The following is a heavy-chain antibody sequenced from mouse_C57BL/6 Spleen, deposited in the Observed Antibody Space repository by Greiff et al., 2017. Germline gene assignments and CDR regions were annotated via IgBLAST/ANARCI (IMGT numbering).Heavy chain of an antibody. CDR3: ARGYGSSPYYCAMDY. CDR2: FHPYNDVT. CDR1: GYTFTTYP. Sequence: QVQLQQSGAELVKPGVPVKMSCKVSGYTFTTYPIAWLKQNHGKSLEWIGNFHPYNDVTKYNEKFKGKATLTVEKSSSTVYLGLSRLTSDDSAVYYCARGYGSSPYYCAMDYWGQGTSVTVSS. V-gene: IGHV1-47*01. D-gene: IGHD1-1*01. J-gene: IGHJ4*01.